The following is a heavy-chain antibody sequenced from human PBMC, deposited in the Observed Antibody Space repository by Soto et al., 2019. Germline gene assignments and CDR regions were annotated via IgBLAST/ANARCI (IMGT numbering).Heavy chain of an antibody. CDR2: ISPYEGNT. CDR1: GYIYNIYG. J-gene: IGHJ6*02. CDR3: ARAPSFYGMDV. D-gene: IGHD1-26*01. Sequence: SVNVSWKGSGYIYNIYGISWVRHAPAQGHAWMGGISPYEGNTNYAQKLQGRVTITRDTSASTAYMERSSLRSESTAVYYCARAPSFYGMDVWGQGTTVPVSS. V-gene: IGHV1-18*01.